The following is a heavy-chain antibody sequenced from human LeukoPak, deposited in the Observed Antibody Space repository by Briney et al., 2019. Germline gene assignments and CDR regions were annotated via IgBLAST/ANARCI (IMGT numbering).Heavy chain of an antibody. D-gene: IGHD2-2*01. CDR3: ARRVGGIVVVPAAPSMDV. CDR2: IYHSGST. CDR1: GYSISSGYY. J-gene: IGHJ6*03. V-gene: IGHV4-38-2*02. Sequence: SETLSLTCTVSGYSISSGYYWGWIRQPPGKGLEWIGSIYHSGSTYYNPSLKSRVTISVDTSKNQFSLKLSSVTAADTAVYYCARRVGGIVVVPAAPSMDVWGKGTTVTVSS.